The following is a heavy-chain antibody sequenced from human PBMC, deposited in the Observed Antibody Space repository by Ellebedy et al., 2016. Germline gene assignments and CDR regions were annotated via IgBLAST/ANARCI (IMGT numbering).Heavy chain of an antibody. V-gene: IGHV3-74*01. CDR3: ARSVGPLQY. Sequence: GESLKISCAASGFIFSSYWMHWVRQAPGKGLVWVSHINVDGTMTNYADSVKGRLTISRDNAKNMLYLQMDSLRAEDTAVYYCARSVGPLQYWGQGTLVTVSS. CDR1: GFIFSSYW. J-gene: IGHJ1*01. D-gene: IGHD1-26*01. CDR2: INVDGTMT.